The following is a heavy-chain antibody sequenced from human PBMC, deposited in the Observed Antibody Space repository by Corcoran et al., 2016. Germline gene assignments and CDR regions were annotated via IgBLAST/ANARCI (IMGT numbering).Heavy chain of an antibody. CDR3: VRGSRRAFDY. Sequence: QVQLQQSGPGLVKPSQTLSLTCAISGDSVSGNGVAWNWIRQSPSRGLEWLGRTYYESKWFNDYAVSVKSRIVINPDTSTNQFSLHLNSVTPEDTAVDYCVRGSRRAFDYWGQGTVVTVSS. CDR1: GDSVSGNGVA. J-gene: IGHJ4*02. CDR2: TYYESKWFN. V-gene: IGHV6-1*01.